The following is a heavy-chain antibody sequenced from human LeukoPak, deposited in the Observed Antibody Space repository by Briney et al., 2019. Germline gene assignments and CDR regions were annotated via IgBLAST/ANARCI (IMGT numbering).Heavy chain of an antibody. CDR2: IYPGDSDT. CDR1: GYSFTSYW. J-gene: IGHJ4*02. Sequence: GESLKISCKGSGYSFTSYWIGWVRQMPGEGLEWMGIIYPGDSDTRYSPSFQGQVTISADKSISTAYLQWSSLKASDTAMYYCATGVLRFLEPDLMIDYWGQGTLVTVSS. CDR3: ATGVLRFLEPDLMIDY. V-gene: IGHV5-51*01. D-gene: IGHD3-3*01.